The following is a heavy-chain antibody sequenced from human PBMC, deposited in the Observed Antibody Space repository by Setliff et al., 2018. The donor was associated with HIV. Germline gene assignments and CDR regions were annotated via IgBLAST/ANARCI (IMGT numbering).Heavy chain of an antibody. J-gene: IGHJ5*01. V-gene: IGHV3-21*01. D-gene: IGHD3-22*01. CDR1: GFTFSSYS. CDR2: ISSGRDFK. Sequence: GGSLRLSCAASGFTFSSYSMNWVRQVPGKGLEWVSSISSGRDFKYYADSVTGRFTISRDDAKNSVYLQMSGLRAEDTAIYYCARDSQATYYYDDSGYFYSQYLDSWGQGTLVTVSS. CDR3: ARDSQATYYYDDSGYFYSQYLDS.